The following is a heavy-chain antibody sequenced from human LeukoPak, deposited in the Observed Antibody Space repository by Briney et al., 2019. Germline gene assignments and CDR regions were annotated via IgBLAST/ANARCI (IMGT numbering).Heavy chain of an antibody. Sequence: VASVKVSCKASGYTFTSYDINWVRQATGQGLEWMGWMNPNSGNTGYAQKFQGRVTMTRNTSISTAYMELSSLRSEDTAVYYCARASVVRYFDRLLVTALDYYGMDVWGQGTTVTVSS. V-gene: IGHV1-8*01. CDR3: ARASVVRYFDRLLVTALDYYGMDV. D-gene: IGHD3-9*01. J-gene: IGHJ6*02. CDR1: GYTFTSYD. CDR2: MNPNSGNT.